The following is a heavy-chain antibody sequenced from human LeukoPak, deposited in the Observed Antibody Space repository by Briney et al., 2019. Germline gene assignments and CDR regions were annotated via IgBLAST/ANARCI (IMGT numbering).Heavy chain of an antibody. J-gene: IGHJ4*02. CDR1: GGSIRSGSHY. Sequence: PSETPSLTCTVSGGSIRSGSHYWAWIRQPPGKGLEWIGSIYYSGSTYYNPSLENRVTISIDTSKNHFSLKLSSLSAADTSVYYCAKRDDSGGNLVDLWGQGALFTVS. V-gene: IGHV4-39*02. D-gene: IGHD3-22*01. CDR2: IYYSGST. CDR3: AKRDDSGGNLVDL.